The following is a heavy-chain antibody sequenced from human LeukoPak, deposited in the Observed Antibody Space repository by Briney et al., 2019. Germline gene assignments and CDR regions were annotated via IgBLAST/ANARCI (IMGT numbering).Heavy chain of an antibody. CDR3: AKDTSGWYDLGSFDI. V-gene: IGHV3-23*01. D-gene: IGHD6-19*01. Sequence: GGSLRLSCAASGFTFSNYAMSWVRQAPGRGLEWVAAITDGGGSTYYADSVKGRFTISRDNSKNTLYLQMYSLRAEDTAKYYCAKDTSGWYDLGSFDIWGQGTMVTVSS. CDR1: GFTFSNYA. J-gene: IGHJ3*02. CDR2: ITDGGGST.